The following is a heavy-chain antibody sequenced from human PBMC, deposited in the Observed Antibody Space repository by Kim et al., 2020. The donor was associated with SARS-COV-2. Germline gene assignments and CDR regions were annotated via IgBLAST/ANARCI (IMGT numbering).Heavy chain of an antibody. V-gene: IGHV4-4*02. J-gene: IGHJ4*02. Sequence: TYIPSLKSRVTISVDKSKHQFALKLSYVTAADTAVYYCARFIAAAGYIDYWGQGTLVTVSS. D-gene: IGHD6-13*01. CDR3: ARFIAAAGYIDY.